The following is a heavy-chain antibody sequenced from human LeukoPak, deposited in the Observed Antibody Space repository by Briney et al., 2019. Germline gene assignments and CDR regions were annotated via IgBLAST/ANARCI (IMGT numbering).Heavy chain of an antibody. Sequence: GGSLRLSCAASGFTFSSYAMSWARQAPGRGLEWVSAISGSGGSTYYADSVKGRFTISRDNSKNTLYPQMNSLRAEDTAVYYCANGGDFWSGYYTDLDYWGQGTLVTVSS. V-gene: IGHV3-23*01. CDR3: ANGGDFWSGYYTDLDY. CDR1: GFTFSSYA. D-gene: IGHD3-3*01. CDR2: ISGSGGST. J-gene: IGHJ4*02.